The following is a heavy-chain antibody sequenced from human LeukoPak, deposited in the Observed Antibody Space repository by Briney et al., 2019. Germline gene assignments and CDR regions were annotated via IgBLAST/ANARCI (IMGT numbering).Heavy chain of an antibody. J-gene: IGHJ4*02. CDR1: GLSFTSFA. CDR3: AKGGSNNWSFDN. V-gene: IGHV3-30-3*01. CDR2: ISYDGANE. Sequence: PGGSLRLSCAASGLSFTSFAMHWVRQAPGKGLEWVAVISYDGANEYYADSVKGRFTISRDNAKNMLYLQMSSLRPEDTAVYYCAKGGSNNWSFDNWGQGTLVTVSS. D-gene: IGHD1-1*01.